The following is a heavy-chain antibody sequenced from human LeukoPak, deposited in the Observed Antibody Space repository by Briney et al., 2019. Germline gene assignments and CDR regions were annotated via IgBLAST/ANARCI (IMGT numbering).Heavy chain of an antibody. CDR3: ASDRPYGGKGDFDY. D-gene: IGHD4-23*01. CDR2: IRYDGSNK. V-gene: IGHV3-30*02. Sequence: GGSLRLSCAASGFTFSSYGMHWVRQAPGKGLEWVAFIRYDGSNKYYADSVKGRFTISRDNSKNMLYLQMNSLRAEDTAVYYCASDRPYGGKGDFDYWGQGTLVTVSS. J-gene: IGHJ4*02. CDR1: GFTFSSYG.